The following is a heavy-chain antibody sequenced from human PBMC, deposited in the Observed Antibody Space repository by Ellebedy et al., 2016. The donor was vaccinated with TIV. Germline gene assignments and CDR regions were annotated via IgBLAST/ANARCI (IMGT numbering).Heavy chain of an antibody. CDR2: INHSGST. D-gene: IGHD1-26*01. CDR1: GGSFSGYY. CDR3: ARGLWRVGATGYFDY. J-gene: IGHJ4*02. V-gene: IGHV4-34*01. Sequence: MPSETLSLTCAVYGGSFSGYYWSWIRQPPGKGPEWIGQINHSGSTNYNPSLKSRVTISVDTSKNQFSLNLSSVTAADTAVYYCARGLWRVGATGYFDYWGQGTLVTVSS.